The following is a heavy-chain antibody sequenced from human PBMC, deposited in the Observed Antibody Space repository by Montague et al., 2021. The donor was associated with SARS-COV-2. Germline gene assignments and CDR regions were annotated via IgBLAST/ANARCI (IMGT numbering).Heavy chain of an antibody. J-gene: IGHJ4*02. D-gene: IGHD5-12*01. CDR1: GGSISSDSYY. CDR2: VYTTGST. V-gene: IGHV4-61*02. CDR3: ARAVIYGGYAFAYFDF. Sequence: SQTLSLTCTVSGGSISSDSYYWSWIRQPAGKGLEWIGRVYTTGSTNYNPSLKSRVTISGDTSRNQFSLRLTSVTAADTAMYYCARAVIYGGYAFAYFDFWGQGVLVTVSS.